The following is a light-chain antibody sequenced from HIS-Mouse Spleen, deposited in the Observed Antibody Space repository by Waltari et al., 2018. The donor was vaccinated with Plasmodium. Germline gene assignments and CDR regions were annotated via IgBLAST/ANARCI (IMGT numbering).Light chain of an antibody. CDR3: YSTDSSGNHRV. Sequence: SYELTQPPSVSLSPGQTARNTCPGDSLPKKYPYWYQQKSGQAPVLVIYEDSKRPSGIPERFSGSSSGTMATLTISGAQVEDEADYYCYSTDSSGNHRVFGGGTKLTVL. CDR2: EDS. CDR1: SLPKKY. J-gene: IGLJ3*02. V-gene: IGLV3-10*01.